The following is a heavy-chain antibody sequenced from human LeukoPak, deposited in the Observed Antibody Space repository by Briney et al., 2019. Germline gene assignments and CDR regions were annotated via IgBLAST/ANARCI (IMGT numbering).Heavy chain of an antibody. CDR2: IIPVLGTA. CDR3: ARGKGFVGHFDY. D-gene: IGHD2-15*01. CDR1: GGSFSTNT. V-gene: IGHV1-69*08. Sequence: SVKVSCEASGGSFSTNTISWVRQAPGQGPEWMGRIIPVLGTAEYAEKFKGRVTIFADKSTSTAYMELSSLKSEDTALYYCARGKGFVGHFDYWGQGTLVTVSS. J-gene: IGHJ4*02.